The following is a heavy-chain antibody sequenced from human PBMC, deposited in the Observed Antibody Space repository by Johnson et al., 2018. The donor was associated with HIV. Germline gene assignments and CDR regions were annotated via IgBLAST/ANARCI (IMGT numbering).Heavy chain of an antibody. CDR1: GFSSRSYD. D-gene: IGHD1-26*01. CDR2: IGTAGDT. V-gene: IGHV3-13*01. J-gene: IGHJ3*02. CDR3: VAATGANGFDI. Sequence: EVHLVESGGGLVQPGGSLRLSCAASGFSSRSYDMHWVRQRTGKGLEWVSGIGTAGDTYYPASVKGRFTISRVNAKNSLYLQMNSLRAGDTAVYYCVAATGANGFDIWGQGTTVTVSS.